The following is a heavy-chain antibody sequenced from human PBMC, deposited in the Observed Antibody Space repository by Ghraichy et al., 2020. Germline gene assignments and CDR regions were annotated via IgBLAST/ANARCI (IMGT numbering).Heavy chain of an antibody. CDR2: INAGNGNT. CDR1: GYTFTSYA. CDR3: ARDGSRGGDYSYFDY. V-gene: IGHV1-3*01. Sequence: ASVKVSCKASGYTFTSYAMHWVRQAPGQRLEWMGWINAGNGNTKYSQKFQGRVTITRDTSASTAYMELSSLRSEDTAVYYCARDGSRGGDYSYFDYWGQGTLVTVSS. J-gene: IGHJ4*02. D-gene: IGHD4-17*01.